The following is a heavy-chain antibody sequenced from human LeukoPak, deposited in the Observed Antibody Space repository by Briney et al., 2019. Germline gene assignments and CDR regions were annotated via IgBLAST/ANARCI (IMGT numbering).Heavy chain of an antibody. Sequence: GGSLRLSCAASGFSLSSHWMHWVRQAPGKGLMWVSRINSDGSSTTYADSAKGRFTTSRDNAKNMLYLQMNSLRAEDTAVYHCAREVSGDLWYNWFDPWGQGTLVTVSS. J-gene: IGHJ5*02. D-gene: IGHD4-17*01. V-gene: IGHV3-74*01. CDR1: GFSLSSHW. CDR2: INSDGSST. CDR3: AREVSGDLWYNWFDP.